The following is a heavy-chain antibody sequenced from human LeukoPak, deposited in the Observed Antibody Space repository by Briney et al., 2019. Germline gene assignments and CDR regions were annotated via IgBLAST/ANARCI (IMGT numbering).Heavy chain of an antibody. D-gene: IGHD5-18*01. CDR2: IYYSGST. CDR1: GGSIGSGDYY. Sequence: PSETLSLTCTVSGGSIGSGDYYWSWIRQPPGKGLEWVGYIYYSGSTYYNPSLKSRVTISVDTSKNQFSLKLSSVTAADTAVYYCARDDVDTAMVRGPYFDYWGQGTLVTVSS. CDR3: ARDDVDTAMVRGPYFDY. J-gene: IGHJ4*02. V-gene: IGHV4-30-4*01.